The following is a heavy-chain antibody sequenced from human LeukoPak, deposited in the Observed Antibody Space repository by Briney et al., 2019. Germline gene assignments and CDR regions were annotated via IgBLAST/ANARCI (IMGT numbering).Heavy chain of an antibody. D-gene: IGHD3-9*01. V-gene: IGHV3-30*02. J-gene: IGHJ6*03. CDR1: GFTFSSYG. Sequence: PGGSLRLSCAASGFTFSSYGMHWVRQAPGKGLEWVAFIRYDGSNKYYADSVKGRFTISRDNSKNTLYLQMNSLRAEDTAVYYCAKDPGLDLLTGYHSNCYYYYMDVWGKGTTVTISS. CDR2: IRYDGSNK. CDR3: AKDPGLDLLTGYHSNCYYYYMDV.